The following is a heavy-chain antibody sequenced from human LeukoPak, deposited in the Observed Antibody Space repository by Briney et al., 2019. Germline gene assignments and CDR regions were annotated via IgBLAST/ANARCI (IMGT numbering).Heavy chain of an antibody. D-gene: IGHD3-10*01. CDR1: GFTFDDYA. V-gene: IGHV3-9*01. CDR3: ARDGGDFGWFGEYYYFDY. CDR2: ISWNSGSI. Sequence: GGSLRLSCAASGFTFDDYAMHWVRQAPGKGLEWVSGISWNSGSIGYADSVKGRFTISRDNAKNSLYLQMNSLRAEDTAVYYCARDGGDFGWFGEYYYFDYWGQGTLVTVSS. J-gene: IGHJ4*02.